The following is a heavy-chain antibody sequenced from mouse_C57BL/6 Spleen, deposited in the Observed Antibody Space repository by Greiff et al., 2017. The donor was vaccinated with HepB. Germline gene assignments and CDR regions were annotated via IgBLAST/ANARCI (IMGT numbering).Heavy chain of an antibody. V-gene: IGHV1-4*01. CDR3: ARDGYPFAY. Sequence: GQRQKEGEERERKGEEVKREGKEEGESFKREKRNGGKQRKGKGLEGSGYINPSSRYTKYNQKFKDKATLTADKSSSTAYMQLSSLTSEDSAVYYCARDGYPFAYWGQGTLVTVSA. D-gene: IGHD2-3*01. CDR1: GESFKREK. CDR2: INPSSRYT. J-gene: IGHJ3*01.